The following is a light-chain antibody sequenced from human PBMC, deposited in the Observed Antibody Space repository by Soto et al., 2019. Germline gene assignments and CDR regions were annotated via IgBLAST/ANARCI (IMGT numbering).Light chain of an antibody. V-gene: IGKV3-11*01. J-gene: IGKJ1*01. CDR2: DAS. Sequence: EIVVTQSPATLSLSPGERATLSCRTSQSVGSYLAWYQKKPGQAPRLLIYDASNRATGIPARFSGSGSGTDFTLTISSLEPEDFAVYYCQQRSNWPPWTFGQGTKVEIK. CDR3: QQRSNWPPWT. CDR1: QSVGSY.